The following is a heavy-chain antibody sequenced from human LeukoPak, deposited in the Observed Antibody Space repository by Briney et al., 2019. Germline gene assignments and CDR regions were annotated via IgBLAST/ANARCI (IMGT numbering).Heavy chain of an antibody. CDR2: IYSGGST. CDR1: GFTVSSNY. D-gene: IGHD2-2*01. V-gene: IGHV3-53*01. Sequence: GGSLRLSCAASGFTVSSNYMSWVRQAPGKGLEWVSVIYSGGSTYYADSVKGRFTISRDDSKNTLYLQMNSLKTEDTAVYYCTTSPGYCSSTSCHYYYMDVWGKGTTVTVSS. J-gene: IGHJ6*03. CDR3: TTSPGYCSSTSCHYYYMDV.